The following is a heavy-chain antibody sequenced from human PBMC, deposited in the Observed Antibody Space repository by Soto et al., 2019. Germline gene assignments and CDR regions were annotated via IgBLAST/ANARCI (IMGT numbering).Heavy chain of an antibody. CDR3: ARTRQSCTTSRCHDVYFDF. V-gene: IGHV4-4*02. Sequence: QVQLQESGPGLVRPAGTLSLTCAVFGDSMNTNNWWSWVRQTPGKELEWIGEIHHNGDTTYTPSLKSRVTMSLDKSKYHSPLSLTSVTAADTAVYYCARTRQSCTTSRCHDVYFDFWGRGTLVTVSS. CDR1: GDSMNTNNW. J-gene: IGHJ4*02. CDR2: IHHNGDT. D-gene: IGHD2-8*01.